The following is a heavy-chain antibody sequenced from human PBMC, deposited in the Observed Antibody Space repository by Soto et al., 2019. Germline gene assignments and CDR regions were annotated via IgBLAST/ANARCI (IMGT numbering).Heavy chain of an antibody. Sequence: GGSLSLSCAASGFPFSSYSMSWVRQAPGKGLEWVSSISSRSSCIYYADSVKGRFTISRENAENSLYLQMNSLRAEDTAVYYCASYYGDSSYWGQGTLVTVSS. CDR3: ASYYGDSSY. D-gene: IGHD4-17*01. V-gene: IGHV3-21*01. CDR1: GFPFSSYS. J-gene: IGHJ4*02. CDR2: ISSRSSCI.